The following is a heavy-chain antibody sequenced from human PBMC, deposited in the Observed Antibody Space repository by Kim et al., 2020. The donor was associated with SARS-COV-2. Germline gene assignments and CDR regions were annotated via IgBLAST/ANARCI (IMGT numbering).Heavy chain of an antibody. J-gene: IGHJ4*02. D-gene: IGHD3-10*01. CDR1: GFPFGDYA. CDR2: IRSKTYGGTT. Sequence: GGSLRLSCTASGFPFGDYAMSWFRQAPGKGLEWVGFIRSKTYGGTTEYAASVKGRFTISRDDSKRIAYLQMNSLKTEDTAVYYCTKTVTLVRGVKFPADYWGQGTLVIVSS. V-gene: IGHV3-49*03. CDR3: TKTVTLVRGVKFPADY.